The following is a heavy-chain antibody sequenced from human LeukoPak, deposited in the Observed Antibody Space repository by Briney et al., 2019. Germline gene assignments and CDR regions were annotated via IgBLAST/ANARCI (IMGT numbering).Heavy chain of an antibody. CDR2: ISSSGSTI. V-gene: IGHV3-48*03. J-gene: IGHJ4*02. CDR1: GFTFSSYE. Sequence: PGGSLRLSCAASGFTFSSYEMNWVRQAPGKGLEWVSYISSSGSTIYYADSVKGRFTISRDNAKNSLYLQMNSLRAEDMAVYYCARDSYYFDYWGQGTLVTVSS. CDR3: ARDSYYFDY.